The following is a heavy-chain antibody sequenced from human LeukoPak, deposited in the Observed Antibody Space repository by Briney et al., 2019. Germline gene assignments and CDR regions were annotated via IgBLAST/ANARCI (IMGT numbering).Heavy chain of an antibody. CDR3: AKDGFTTGFDY. V-gene: IGHV3-21*01. CDR2: ISSSSSYI. CDR1: GSTFSSYS. D-gene: IGHD2-8*02. Sequence: GGSLRLSCAASGSTFSSYSMNWVRQAPGKGLEWVSSISSSSSYIYYADSVKGRFTISRDNAKNSLYLQMNSLRAEDTAVYYCAKDGFTTGFDYWGQGTLVTVSS. J-gene: IGHJ4*02.